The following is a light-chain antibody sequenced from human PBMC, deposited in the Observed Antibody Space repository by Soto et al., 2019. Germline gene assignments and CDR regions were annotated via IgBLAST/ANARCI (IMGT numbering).Light chain of an antibody. CDR1: GSNIGSNT. CDR2: SNN. J-gene: IGLJ1*01. Sequence: QSVLTQPSSTSGTPGQRVTISCSGSGSNIGSNTVNWYQLLPGTAPKLLIYSNNQRPSGVPERFSGSKSGTSASLAVSGLQSEDEAEYYCAAWDDSLNGYVFGTGTKVTVL. V-gene: IGLV1-44*01. CDR3: AAWDDSLNGYV.